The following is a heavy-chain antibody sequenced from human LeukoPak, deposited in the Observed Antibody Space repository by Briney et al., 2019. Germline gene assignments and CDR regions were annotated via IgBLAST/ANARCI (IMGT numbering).Heavy chain of an antibody. CDR2: ISGSGGST. V-gene: IGHV3-23*01. D-gene: IGHD6-13*01. CDR3: AKDLGSYSGSWKDDAFDI. Sequence: GGSLRLSCAASGFTFSSYAMSWVRQAPGKGLEWVSAISGSGGSTYYADSVKGRFTISRDNSKNTLYLQMNSLRAEDTAVYYCAKDLGSYSGSWKDDAFDIWGQGTMVSVSS. CDR1: GFTFSSYA. J-gene: IGHJ3*02.